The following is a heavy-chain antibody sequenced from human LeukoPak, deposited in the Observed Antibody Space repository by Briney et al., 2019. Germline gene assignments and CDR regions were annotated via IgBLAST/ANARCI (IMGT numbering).Heavy chain of an antibody. V-gene: IGHV3-7*01. J-gene: IGHJ6*03. CDR3: ARDPTKTVVTPDDYYYYFYMDV. Sequence: GGSLRLSCAASGFTFNSYWMSWVRQAPGKGLEWVANIKQDGSEKYYVDSVKGRFTISRDNAKNSLYLQMNSLRAEDTAVYYCARDPTKTVVTPDDYYYYFYMDVWGKGTTVTVSS. D-gene: IGHD4-23*01. CDR1: GFTFNSYW. CDR2: IKQDGSEK.